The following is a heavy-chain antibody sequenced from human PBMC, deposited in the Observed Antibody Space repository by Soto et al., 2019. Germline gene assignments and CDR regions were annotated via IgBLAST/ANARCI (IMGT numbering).Heavy chain of an antibody. CDR1: GFTFGDYA. D-gene: IGHD6-19*01. CDR3: TRDGLYSSGYDFDY. Sequence: EVQLVESGGGLVQPGRSLRLSCTASGFTFGDYAMSWFRQAPGKGLEWVGFIRSKAYGGTTEYAASVKGRFTISRDDSKSIAYLQMNSLKTEDTAVYYCTRDGLYSSGYDFDYWGQGTLVTVSS. CDR2: IRSKAYGGTT. J-gene: IGHJ4*02. V-gene: IGHV3-49*03.